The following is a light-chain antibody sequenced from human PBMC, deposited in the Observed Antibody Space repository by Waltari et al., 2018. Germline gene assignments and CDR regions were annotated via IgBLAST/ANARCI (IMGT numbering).Light chain of an antibody. CDR1: KSITTN. Sequence: EIVMTQYPATLSVSPGERASISCRASKSITTNVAWYQKKPGQGPRLLILGASTRATDITARFSGSGSGTEFTLTISGLQSEDFAVYYCQQYNNRPPYTFGQGTKLEIK. J-gene: IGKJ2*01. CDR2: GAS. CDR3: QQYNNRPPYT. V-gene: IGKV3-15*01.